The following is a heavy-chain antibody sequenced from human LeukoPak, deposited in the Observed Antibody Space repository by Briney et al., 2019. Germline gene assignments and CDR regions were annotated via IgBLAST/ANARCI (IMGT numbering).Heavy chain of an antibody. CDR1: GFIFTTYW. CDR3: ARQGYGYGYDD. V-gene: IGHV5-51*01. D-gene: IGHD5-18*01. J-gene: IGHJ4*02. Sequence: PGESLKISCKGSGFIFTTYWIAWVRQLPGKGLEWMGIIYPGDSATRYSPSFQGPATISADKPTNTPYLQWSRLKAADTGMYYCARQGYGYGYDDWGQGALVTVAS. CDR2: IYPGDSAT.